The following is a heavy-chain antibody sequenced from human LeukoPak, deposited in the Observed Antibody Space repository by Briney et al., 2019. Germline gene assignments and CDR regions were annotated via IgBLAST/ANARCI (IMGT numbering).Heavy chain of an antibody. CDR2: VHLSGAS. CDR1: GGSILTTNW. J-gene: IGHJ4*02. Sequence: PSETLSLTCAVSGGSILTTNWWSWVRQPPGKGLEWIGEVHLSGASNYNPSLKSRVNMSIDKSKNQLSLELTTVTAADTAIYYCTRESGAFSPFGFWGQGTLVTVSS. CDR3: TRESGAFSPFGF. V-gene: IGHV4-4*02. D-gene: IGHD1-26*01.